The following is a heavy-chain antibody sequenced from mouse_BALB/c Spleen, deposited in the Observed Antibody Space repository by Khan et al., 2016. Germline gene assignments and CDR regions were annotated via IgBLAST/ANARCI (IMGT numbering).Heavy chain of an antibody. CDR2: INYSGST. V-gene: IGHV3-2*02. CDR1: GYSITSDYA. Sequence: EVQLQESGPGLVKPSQSLSLTCTVTGYSITSDYAWNWIRQFPGNKLEWMGYINYSGSTSYNPSLKSRISITRDTSKNQFFLQLNSVTPEDTATXYCARLSALYAMDYWGQGTSVTVSS. J-gene: IGHJ4*01. CDR3: ARLSALYAMDY.